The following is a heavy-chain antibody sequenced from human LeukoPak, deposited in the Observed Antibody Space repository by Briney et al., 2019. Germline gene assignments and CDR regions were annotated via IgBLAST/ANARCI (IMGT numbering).Heavy chain of an antibody. J-gene: IGHJ4*02. Sequence: GGSLRLSCAASGFTFRSYGMHWVRQAPGKGLEWVAFIRYDGNNKYYADSVKGRFTISRDNSKNTLYLQMNSLRAEDTAVYYCAKFHWTKQLVPALFDYWGQGTLVTVSS. CDR2: IRYDGNNK. CDR1: GFTFRSYG. CDR3: AKFHWTKQLVPALFDY. V-gene: IGHV3-30*02. D-gene: IGHD6-6*01.